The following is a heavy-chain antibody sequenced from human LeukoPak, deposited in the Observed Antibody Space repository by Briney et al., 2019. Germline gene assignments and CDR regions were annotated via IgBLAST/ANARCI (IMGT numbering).Heavy chain of an antibody. J-gene: IGHJ4*02. CDR2: IYYSGSA. CDR3: ARGGWYFHY. V-gene: IGHV4-39*07. CDR1: GDSISSRSYY. Sequence: SETLSLTCTVSGDSISSRSYYWGWIRQPPGKGLEWIGTIYYSGSANYNPSLKSRVTISVDTSKNQFSLKLNSVTAADTAVYYCARGGWYFHYWGQGTLVTVSS. D-gene: IGHD6-19*01.